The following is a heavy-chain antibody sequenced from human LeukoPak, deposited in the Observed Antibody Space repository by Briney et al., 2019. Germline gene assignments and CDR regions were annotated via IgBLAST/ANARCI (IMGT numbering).Heavy chain of an antibody. D-gene: IGHD3-9*01. J-gene: IGHJ4*02. CDR1: GFTFSTYW. V-gene: IGHV3-7*01. Sequence: PGGSLRLSCAASGFTFSTYWMSWVRQAPGKGLEWVADIKQDGSEKYYVDSVKGRFTISRDNAKNSLYLQMNSLRAEDTAVYYCARDAPNFALDYWGQGTLVTVSS. CDR2: IKQDGSEK. CDR3: ARDAPNFALDY.